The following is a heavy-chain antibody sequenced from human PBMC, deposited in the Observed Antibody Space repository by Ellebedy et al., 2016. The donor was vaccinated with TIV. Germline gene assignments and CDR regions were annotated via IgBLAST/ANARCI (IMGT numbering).Heavy chain of an antibody. J-gene: IGHJ5*02. D-gene: IGHD6-19*01. V-gene: IGHV5-51*01. CDR2: IYPSDSDT. CDR1: GYIFTSYW. Sequence: GESLKISCEGSGYIFTSYWIAWVRQLPGKGLEWMGTIYPSDSDTRYSPSFEGQVTIAADKSINTAYLQWNTLKASDTAMYYCARGYYSGRVDPWGQGTLVTASS. CDR3: ARGYYSGRVDP.